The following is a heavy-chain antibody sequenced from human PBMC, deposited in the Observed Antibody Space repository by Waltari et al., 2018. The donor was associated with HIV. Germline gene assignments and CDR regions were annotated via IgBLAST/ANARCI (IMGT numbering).Heavy chain of an antibody. CDR1: GYKFTSYY. V-gene: IGHV1-69-2*01. CDR2: VDPETGDT. CDR3: LSDAGI. J-gene: IGHJ4*02. Sequence: PSGTQVVKARTALTVACRVSGYKFTSYYLHWVKKTPTKSFEWVGRVDPETGDTLYGDHFQTRFTISVDSSSKTSFLKISDVTTDDSAVYYCLSDAGIWGQGSQVTV. D-gene: IGHD1-1*01.